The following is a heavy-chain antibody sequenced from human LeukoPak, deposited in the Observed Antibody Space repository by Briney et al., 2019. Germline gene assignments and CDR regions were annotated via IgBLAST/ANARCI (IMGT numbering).Heavy chain of an antibody. J-gene: IGHJ3*02. CDR1: GGSISSYY. Sequence: KTSETLSLTCTVSGGSISSYYWSWIRQPPGKGLEWIGYIYYSGSTNYNPSLKSRVTISVDTSKNQFSLKLSSVTAADTAVYYCASNSYGYRGRVDAFDIWGQGTMVTVSS. V-gene: IGHV4-59*01. CDR3: ASNSYGYRGRVDAFDI. D-gene: IGHD5-18*01. CDR2: IYYSGST.